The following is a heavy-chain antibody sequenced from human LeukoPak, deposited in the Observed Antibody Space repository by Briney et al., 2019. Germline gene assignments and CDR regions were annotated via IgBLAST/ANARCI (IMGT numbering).Heavy chain of an antibody. V-gene: IGHV4-34*01. Sequence: PSETLSLTCAGYGWSFSGYYWSWIRQPPGKGLEWMGEINHSGSTNYNPSLKSRVTISVDTSKNQFSLKLSSVTAADTAVYYCARIGYSYGFSTARDYWGQGTLVTVSS. CDR3: ARIGYSYGFSTARDY. D-gene: IGHD5-18*01. CDR1: GWSFSGYY. J-gene: IGHJ4*02. CDR2: INHSGST.